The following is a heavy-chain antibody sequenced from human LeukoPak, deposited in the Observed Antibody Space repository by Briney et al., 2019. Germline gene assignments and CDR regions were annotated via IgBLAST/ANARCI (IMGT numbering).Heavy chain of an antibody. J-gene: IGHJ4*02. CDR1: GFPFSAYE. V-gene: IGHV3-48*03. CDR2: ISVSGDTM. Sequence: PGGSLRLSCAASGFPFSAYEMNWVRQAPGKGLEWVSYISVSGDTMYYADSVKGRFTISRDNAKKSLYLQMKSLRAEDTAVYYCARGTLYYGSESYDYWGQGTLVAVSS. D-gene: IGHD3-10*01. CDR3: ARGTLYYGSESYDY.